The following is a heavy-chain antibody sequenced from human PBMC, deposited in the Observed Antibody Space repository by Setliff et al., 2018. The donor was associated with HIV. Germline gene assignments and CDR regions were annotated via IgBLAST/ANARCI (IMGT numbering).Heavy chain of an antibody. CDR2: IYHSGSS. J-gene: IGHJ3*02. Sequence: PSETLSLTCAVSGYSISSGYYWGGIRQPPGKGLEWIGNIYHSGSSYSNPSLRSRITLSIDTSKNPFSLKLRSLTAADTAVYYCARRWGDILTGPDAFDIWGQGTMVTVSS. CDR3: ARRWGDILTGPDAFDI. D-gene: IGHD3-9*01. CDR1: GYSISSGYY. V-gene: IGHV4-38-2*01.